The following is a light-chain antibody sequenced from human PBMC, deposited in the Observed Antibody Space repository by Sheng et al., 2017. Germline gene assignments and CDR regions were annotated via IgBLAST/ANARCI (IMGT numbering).Light chain of an antibody. V-gene: IGLV3-21*03. J-gene: IGLJ1*01. Sequence: SYELTQPPSVSVAPGKTATITCGGTDIGSKTVHWYQRKAGQAPVLVLYDDSDRPSGIPERFSGSNSGHAATLTISRAEAGDEADYFCQVWDSSSHHYVFGIGTKVIVL. CDR2: DDS. CDR1: DIGSKT. CDR3: QVWDSSSHHYV.